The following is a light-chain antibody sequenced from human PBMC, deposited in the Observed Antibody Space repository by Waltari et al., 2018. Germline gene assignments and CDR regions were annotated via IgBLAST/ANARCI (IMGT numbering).Light chain of an antibody. J-gene: IGKJ2*01. Sequence: DIQMTQSPSTLSASVGDRVTITCRASQSFSSRLAWYHQKPGKAPKLLIYMASSLGRGVPSRFSGSGSGTEFTLTISSLQPDDFATYYCQQYNSYPLTFGQGTKLEIK. CDR3: QQYNSYPLT. CDR1: QSFSSR. CDR2: MAS. V-gene: IGKV1-5*03.